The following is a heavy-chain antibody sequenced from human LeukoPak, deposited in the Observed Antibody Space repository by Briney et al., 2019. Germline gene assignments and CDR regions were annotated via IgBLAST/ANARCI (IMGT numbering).Heavy chain of an antibody. CDR2: IYYSGST. CDR1: GGSISSGGYY. J-gene: IGHJ5*02. V-gene: IGHV4-31*03. Sequence: PSQTLSLTCTVSGGSISSGGYYWSWIRPHPGKGLEWIGYIYYSGSTYYNPSLTSRVTISVDTSKNQFSLKLSSVTAADTAVYYCARDRYDILTGTSLGSDPWGQGTLVTVSS. D-gene: IGHD3-9*01. CDR3: ARDRYDILTGTSLGSDP.